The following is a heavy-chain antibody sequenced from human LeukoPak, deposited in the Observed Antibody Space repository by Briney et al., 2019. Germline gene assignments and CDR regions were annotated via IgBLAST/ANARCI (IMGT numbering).Heavy chain of an antibody. V-gene: IGHV4-59*01. J-gene: IGHJ4*02. D-gene: IGHD1-26*01. CDR2: IYYSGST. Sequence: PSETLSLTCTVSGGSISSYYWSWIRQPPGKGLEWIGYIYYSGSTNYNPSLKSRVTISVDTSKNQFSLKLSSVTAADTAVYYCARLMVGATDLDYWGQGTLVTVSS. CDR1: GGSISSYY. CDR3: ARLMVGATDLDY.